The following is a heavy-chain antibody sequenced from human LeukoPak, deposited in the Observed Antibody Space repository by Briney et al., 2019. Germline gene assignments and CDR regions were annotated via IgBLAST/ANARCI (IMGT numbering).Heavy chain of an antibody. V-gene: IGHV4-4*09. CDR2: IYIRGST. CDR3: ARTSRDWFDP. CDR1: NGSISSYY. D-gene: IGHD2-2*01. J-gene: IGHJ5*02. Sequence: PSETLSLTCSVSNGSISSYYWTWIRQPPGKGLEWIGCIYIRGSTNYNPSLKSRVTISVDTSKNQFSLKLSSVTAADTAVYYCARTSRDWFDPWGQGTLVTVSS.